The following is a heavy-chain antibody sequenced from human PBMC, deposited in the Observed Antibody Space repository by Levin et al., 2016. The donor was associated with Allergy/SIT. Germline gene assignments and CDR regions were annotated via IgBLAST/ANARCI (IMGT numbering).Heavy chain of an antibody. Sequence: GGSLRLSCAASGFTFSDYYMSWIRQAPGKGLEWVSYISSSGSTIYYADSVKGRFTISRDNAKNSLYLQMNSLRAEDTGVYYCARGPHGRWYLLSQHDYWGQGTLVTVSS. CDR3: ARGPHGRWYLLSQHDY. V-gene: IGHV3-11*04. J-gene: IGHJ4*02. CDR1: GFTFSDYY. CDR2: ISSSGSTI. D-gene: IGHD2-15*01.